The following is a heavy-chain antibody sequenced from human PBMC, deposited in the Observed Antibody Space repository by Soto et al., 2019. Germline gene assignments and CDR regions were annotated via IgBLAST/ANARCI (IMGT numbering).Heavy chain of an antibody. CDR3: ARQEHCSIISGWPQSYYYFLDV. Sequence: SRIRQKKGKGLEWIGYIYYSGSTNYNPSLKSRVTISVDTSKNQFSLKLSSVTAADTAVYYCARQEHCSIISGWPQSYYYFLDVWRKGTTVTVSS. D-gene: IGHD6-19*01. CDR2: IYYSGST. J-gene: IGHJ6*03. V-gene: IGHV4-59*08.